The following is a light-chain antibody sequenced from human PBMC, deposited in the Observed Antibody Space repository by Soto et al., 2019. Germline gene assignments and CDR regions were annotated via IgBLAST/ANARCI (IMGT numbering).Light chain of an antibody. V-gene: IGKV3-11*01. CDR1: QSVSSY. CDR3: QQRSNWPLT. Sequence: EIVLTQSPATLSSFPVERATLSCRASQSVSSYLAWYQQKPGQAPRLLIYDASNRATGIPARVSGSGSGTDFTLTISSLEPEDCAVYYCQQRSNWPLTFGGGTKVDIK. CDR2: DAS. J-gene: IGKJ4*01.